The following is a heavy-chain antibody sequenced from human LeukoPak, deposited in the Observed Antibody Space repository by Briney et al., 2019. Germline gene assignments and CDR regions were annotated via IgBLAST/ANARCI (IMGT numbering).Heavy chain of an antibody. V-gene: IGHV1-8*03. CDR1: GYTFTSYD. CDR3: ARGCRVGATKRVYYYYMDA. Sequence: ASVKVSCKASGYTFTSYDINWVRQATGQGLEWMGWMNPNSGNTGYAQKFQGRVTITRNTSIGTAYMELSSLRSEDTAVYYCARGCRVGATKRVYYYYMDAWGKGTTVTVSS. J-gene: IGHJ6*03. CDR2: MNPNSGNT. D-gene: IGHD1-26*01.